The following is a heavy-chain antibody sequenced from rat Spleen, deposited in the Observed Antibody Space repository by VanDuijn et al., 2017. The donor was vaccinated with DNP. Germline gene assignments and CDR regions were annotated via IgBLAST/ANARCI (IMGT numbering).Heavy chain of an antibody. V-gene: IGHV5-22*01. Sequence: EVQLVESGGNLVQPGRSLKLSCAASGFTFSDYYMAWVRQAPTKGLEWVTYINYDGGSIYYGDSVKGRFTISRDNAKSTLYLQMNSLRSEDMATYYCARGSGSYYWYFDFWGPGTMVTVSS. CDR3: ARGSGSYYWYFDF. CDR2: INYDGGSI. D-gene: IGHD5-1*01. CDR1: GFTFSDYY. J-gene: IGHJ1*01.